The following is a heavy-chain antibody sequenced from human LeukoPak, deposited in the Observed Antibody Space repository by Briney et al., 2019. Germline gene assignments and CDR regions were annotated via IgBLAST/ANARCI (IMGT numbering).Heavy chain of an antibody. CDR1: GLTFSSYG. V-gene: IGHV3-33*01. J-gene: IGHJ4*02. CDR2: IWYDGSNK. D-gene: IGHD1-26*01. Sequence: GGSLRLAWSASGLTFSSYGMHWVRQAPGKGLGWVAVIWYDGSNKYYADSVKGRFTISRDNSKNTLYLQMNSLRAEDTAVYYCARETGGGIVGATFDYWGQGTLVTVSS. CDR3: ARETGGGIVGATFDY.